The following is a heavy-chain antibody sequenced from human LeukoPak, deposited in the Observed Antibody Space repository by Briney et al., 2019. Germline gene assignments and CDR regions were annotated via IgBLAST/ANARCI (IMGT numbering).Heavy chain of an antibody. CDR1: GFTVSSNY. D-gene: IGHD3-10*01. J-gene: IGHJ4*02. CDR3: ARSGLSLLWFGEFRSFDY. Sequence: GGSLRLSCAASGFTVSSNYMSWVRQAPGKGLEWVANIKQDGSEKYYVDSVKGRFTISRDNAKNSLYLQMNSLRAEDTAVYYCARSGLSLLWFGEFRSFDYWGQGTLVTVSS. CDR2: IKQDGSEK. V-gene: IGHV3-7*01.